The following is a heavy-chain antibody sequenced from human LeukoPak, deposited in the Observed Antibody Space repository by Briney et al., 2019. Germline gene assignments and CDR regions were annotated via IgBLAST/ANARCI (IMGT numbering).Heavy chain of an antibody. J-gene: IGHJ4*02. V-gene: IGHV4-31*03. CDR3: ARGVPPPAAMGMEGGFDY. Sequence: SETLSLTCTVSGGSISSGGYYWSWIRQHPGKGLEWIGYIYYSGSTYYNPSLKSRVTISVDTSKNQFSLKLSSVTAADTAVYYCARGVPPPAAMGMEGGFDYWGQGTLVTVSS. CDR1: GGSISSGGYY. CDR2: IYYSGST. D-gene: IGHD2-2*01.